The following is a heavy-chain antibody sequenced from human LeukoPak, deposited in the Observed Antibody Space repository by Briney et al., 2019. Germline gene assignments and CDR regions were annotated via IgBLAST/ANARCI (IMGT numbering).Heavy chain of an antibody. J-gene: IGHJ4*02. V-gene: IGHV1-2*06. CDR2: INPNSGGA. CDR3: ARGSGYGDSPGLD. D-gene: IGHD4-17*01. CDR1: GYTFTDYY. Sequence: GASVKVSCKASGYTFTDYYMHWVRQALGQGLEWMGRINPNSGGANYAQQFQGRVTMTRDTSITTAYMEVVRLTSDDTAVYYCARGSGYGDSPGLDWGQGTLVTVSS.